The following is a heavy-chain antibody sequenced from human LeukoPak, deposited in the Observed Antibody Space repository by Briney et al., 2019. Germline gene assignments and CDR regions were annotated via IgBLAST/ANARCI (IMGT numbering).Heavy chain of an antibody. CDR3: ATGGGWYFDY. CDR2: IGQDGSEN. Sequence: GGSLRLHCAASGFTFSNYWMNWVRQAPGKGLEWVASIGQDGSENYYVDSVKGRFTISRDNAKNSLYLQMNSLRLEDTAVYYCATGGGWYFDYWGQGALITASS. J-gene: IGHJ4*02. D-gene: IGHD6-19*01. CDR1: GFTFSNYW. V-gene: IGHV3-7*01.